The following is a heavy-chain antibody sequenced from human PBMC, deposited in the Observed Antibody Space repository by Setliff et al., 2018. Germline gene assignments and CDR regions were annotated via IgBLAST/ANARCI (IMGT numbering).Heavy chain of an antibody. CDR2: ISSSSSYI. Sequence: ETLSLSCAASGFTFSSYSMNWVRQAPGRGLEWVSSISSSSSYIFYAESLKGRLTISRDNAKNSLYLQIDSLRDDDTAVYYCARDLNIDDCGGDCHLPFYYYYLDVWGKGTTVTVSS. D-gene: IGHD2-21*02. CDR1: GFTFSSYS. V-gene: IGHV3-21*01. J-gene: IGHJ6*03. CDR3: ARDLNIDDCGGDCHLPFYYYYLDV.